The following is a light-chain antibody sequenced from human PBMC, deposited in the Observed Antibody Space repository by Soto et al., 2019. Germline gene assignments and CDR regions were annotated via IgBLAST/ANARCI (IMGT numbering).Light chain of an antibody. CDR1: QSVSSY. J-gene: IGKJ5*01. Sequence: DIQMAKSPSSLSASVGNRVTITCRASQSVSSYLNWYQQKRGKAPKLLIYAATSLQSGVPSRFSGSGSGTDFTLTISSLQPEDFATYYCQQSYSTPRTFGQGTRLEIK. V-gene: IGKV1-39*01. CDR3: QQSYSTPRT. CDR2: AAT.